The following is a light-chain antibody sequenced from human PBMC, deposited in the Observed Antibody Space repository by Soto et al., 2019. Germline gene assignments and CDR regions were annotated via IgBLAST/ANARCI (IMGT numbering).Light chain of an antibody. CDR1: QSVSSN. J-gene: IGKJ3*01. V-gene: IGKV3-15*01. CDR2: ETS. CDR3: QQYNNWPPFT. Sequence: EIVMTQSPATLSVSPGERATLSCRASQSVSSNLAWYQQKPGQAPRLLIYETSTRATGIPARFSGSGSGTEFSLIISSLQSEDFVVYYCQQYNNWPPFTFGPGTKVDIK.